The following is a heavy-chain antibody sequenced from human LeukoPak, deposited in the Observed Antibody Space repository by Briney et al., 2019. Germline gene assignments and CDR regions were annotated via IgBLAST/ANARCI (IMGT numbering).Heavy chain of an antibody. J-gene: IGHJ4*02. V-gene: IGHV3-33*01. Sequence: GGSLRLSCAASGFTFSSYGMHWVRQAPGKGLEWVAVIWYDGSNKYYADSVKGRFTISRDNSKNTLYLQMNSLRAEDTAVYYCARDDCSSTSCYFGYWGQGTLVTVSS. CDR3: ARDDCSSTSCYFGY. CDR1: GFTFSSYG. CDR2: IWYDGSNK. D-gene: IGHD2-2*01.